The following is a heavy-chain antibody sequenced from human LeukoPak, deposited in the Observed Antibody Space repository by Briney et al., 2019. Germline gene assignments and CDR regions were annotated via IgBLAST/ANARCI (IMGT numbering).Heavy chain of an antibody. Sequence: GGCLRLSCAVSGFTFSVYGMHWVRQAPGEGRGWVAVIKYDRSNKAYAESVQGRFTACRDTSKNTLYLQLNSLRPDDTGLYYCARDRRRDGYNHKDYWGQGTQVTVYS. D-gene: IGHD5-24*01. J-gene: IGHJ4*02. CDR3: ARDRRRDGYNHKDY. CDR1: GFTFSVYG. CDR2: IKYDRSNK. V-gene: IGHV3-30*19.